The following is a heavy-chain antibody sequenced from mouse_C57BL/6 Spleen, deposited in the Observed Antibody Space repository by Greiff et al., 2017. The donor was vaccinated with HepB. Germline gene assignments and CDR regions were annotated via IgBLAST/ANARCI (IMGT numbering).Heavy chain of an antibody. V-gene: IGHV3-6*01. CDR2: ISYDGSN. CDR3: ARQLRLAWFAY. D-gene: IGHD3-2*02. CDR1: GYSITSGYY. Sequence: ESGPGLVKPSQSLSLTCSVTGYSITSGYYWNWIRQFPGNKLEWMGYISYDGSNNYNPSLKNRISITRDTSKNQFFLKLNSVTTEDTATYYCARQLRLAWFAYWGQGTLVTVSA. J-gene: IGHJ3*01.